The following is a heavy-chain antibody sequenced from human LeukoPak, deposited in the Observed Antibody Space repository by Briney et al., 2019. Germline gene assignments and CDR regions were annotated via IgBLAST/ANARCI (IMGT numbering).Heavy chain of an antibody. J-gene: IGHJ4*02. CDR1: GYTFTDRY. V-gene: IGHV1-2*02. CDR2: INPKSGGT. CDR3: VREGSNQMGSIHFDL. D-gene: IGHD5-24*01. Sequence: GASVKIPCKTSGYTFTDRYVHWLRLVPGQGPEWMGWINPKSGGTQFAMQFRGRVTMNTDPSITTVYMDLRSLVSDDTAVYYCVREGSNQMGSIHFDLWGQGTLLTVSS.